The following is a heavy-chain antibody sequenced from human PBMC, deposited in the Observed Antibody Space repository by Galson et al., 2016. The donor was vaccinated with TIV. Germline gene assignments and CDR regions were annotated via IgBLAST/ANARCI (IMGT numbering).Heavy chain of an antibody. CDR2: TYYRSKWYN. CDR3: LRARPSVFGVVMTLDY. Sequence: CPIPGDSVSSYSAAWNWIRQSPSRGLEWLGRTYYRSKWYNDYALSVTGRITINTDTSKNQVSLQLHSDTPGDTAVYYCLRARPSVFGVVMTLDYWGQGTLVTVSS. V-gene: IGHV6-1*01. CDR1: GDSVSSYSAA. J-gene: IGHJ4*02. D-gene: IGHD3-3*01.